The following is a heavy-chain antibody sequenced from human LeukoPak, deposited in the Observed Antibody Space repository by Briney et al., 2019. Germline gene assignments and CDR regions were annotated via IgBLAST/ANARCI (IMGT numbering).Heavy chain of an antibody. CDR3: AKGGSGSYYDRIDF. Sequence: GGSLRLSCAASGFTFSTYVMSWVRQAPGKGLEWVSTISVGGETTFYADSVKGRFTISRDNSKHTLYLQMNSLRAEDTAVYYCAKGGSGSYYDRIDFWGRGTLVTVSS. D-gene: IGHD1-26*01. J-gene: IGHJ4*02. V-gene: IGHV3-23*01. CDR2: ISVGGETT. CDR1: GFTFSTYV.